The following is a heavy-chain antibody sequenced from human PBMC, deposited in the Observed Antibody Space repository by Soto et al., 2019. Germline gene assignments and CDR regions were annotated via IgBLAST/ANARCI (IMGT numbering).Heavy chain of an antibody. CDR3: ARHGGETDFGVVINYYYYGMDV. J-gene: IGHJ6*02. CDR2: IYPGDSDT. D-gene: IGHD3-3*01. Sequence: LGESLKISCKGSGYSFTSYWIGWVRQMPGKGLEWMGIIYPGDSDTRYSPSFQGQVTISADKSISTAYLQWSSLKASDTAMYYCARHGGETDFGVVINYYYYGMDVWGQGTTVTVSS. V-gene: IGHV5-51*01. CDR1: GYSFTSYW.